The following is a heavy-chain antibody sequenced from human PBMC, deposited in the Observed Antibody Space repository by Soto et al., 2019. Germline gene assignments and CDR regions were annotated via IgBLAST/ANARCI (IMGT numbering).Heavy chain of an antibody. Sequence: QVQLVESGGGVVQPGRSLRLSCAASGFTFSSYGMHWVRQAQGKGLEWVAVIWYDGSNKYYADSVKGRFTISRDNSKNTRYLQMNSLRAEDTAVYYCARAPLEMPYYFDYWGQGTLVTVSS. CDR2: IWYDGSNK. CDR1: GFTFSSYG. D-gene: IGHD2-2*01. J-gene: IGHJ4*02. V-gene: IGHV3-33*01. CDR3: ARAPLEMPYYFDY.